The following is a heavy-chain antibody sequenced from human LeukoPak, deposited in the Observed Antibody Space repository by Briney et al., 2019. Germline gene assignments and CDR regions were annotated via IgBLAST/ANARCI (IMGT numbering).Heavy chain of an antibody. Sequence: GGSLRLSCAASGFTFSSYSMNWVRQAPGKGLEWVSSISSSSSYIYYADSVKGRFTISRDNAKNSLYLQMNSLRAEDTAVYYCARSGDTAMVTGHFDYWGQGTLVAVSS. CDR1: GFTFSSYS. V-gene: IGHV3-21*01. D-gene: IGHD5-18*01. CDR2: ISSSSSYI. J-gene: IGHJ4*02. CDR3: ARSGDTAMVTGHFDY.